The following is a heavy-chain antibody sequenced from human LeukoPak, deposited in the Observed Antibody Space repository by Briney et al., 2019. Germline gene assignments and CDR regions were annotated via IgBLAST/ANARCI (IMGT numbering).Heavy chain of an antibody. V-gene: IGHV4-34*01. CDR3: ARGADSSGQRDYYYYYGMDV. Sequence: SETLSLTCGVYGGSFSDYYWSWIRQPPGKGLEWIGEINHSGSTNYNPSLKSRVTISVDTSKNQFSLKLSSVTAADTAVYYCARGADSSGQRDYYYYYGMDVWGQGTTVTVSS. D-gene: IGHD3-22*01. J-gene: IGHJ6*02. CDR1: GGSFSDYY. CDR2: INHSGST.